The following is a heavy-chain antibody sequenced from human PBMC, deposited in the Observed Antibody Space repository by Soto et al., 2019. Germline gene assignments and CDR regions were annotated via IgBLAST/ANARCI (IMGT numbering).Heavy chain of an antibody. CDR3: ASVNGDYVFDY. Sequence: LRLSCAASGFTFSRYGMHWIRQAPGKGLEWVAIIWFDGSNKNYADSVKGRFTISRDNSKNTLYLEMNSLRAEDTAVYYCASVNGDYVFDYWGHGTQVTVSS. D-gene: IGHD4-17*01. J-gene: IGHJ4*01. CDR2: IWFDGSNK. CDR1: GFTFSRYG. V-gene: IGHV3-33*01.